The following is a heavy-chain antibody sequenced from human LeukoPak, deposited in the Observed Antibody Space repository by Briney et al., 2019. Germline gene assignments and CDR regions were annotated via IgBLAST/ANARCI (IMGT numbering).Heavy chain of an antibody. J-gene: IGHJ4*02. CDR3: ARGPGGWLQYYFDY. D-gene: IGHD5-24*01. Sequence: SETLSLTCAVYGGSFSGYYWSWIRQPPGKGLEWIGEINHSGSTNYNPSLKSRVTISVDTSKNQFSLKPSSVTAADTAVYYCARGPGGWLQYYFDYWGQGTLVTVSS. V-gene: IGHV4-34*01. CDR2: INHSGST. CDR1: GGSFSGYY.